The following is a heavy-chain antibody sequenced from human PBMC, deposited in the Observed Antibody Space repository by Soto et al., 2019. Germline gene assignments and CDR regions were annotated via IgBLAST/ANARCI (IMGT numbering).Heavy chain of an antibody. CDR3: ASPDYYDSSGYPPRILNY. D-gene: IGHD3-22*01. Sequence: SETLSLTCAVSGGSISSSNWWSWVRQSPGKGLEWIGEIYHSGSTNYNPSLKSRVAISVDKSKNQFSLKLSSVTAADTAVYYCASPDYYDSSGYPPRILNYWGQGTLVTVSS. V-gene: IGHV4-4*02. J-gene: IGHJ4*02. CDR2: IYHSGST. CDR1: GGSISSSNW.